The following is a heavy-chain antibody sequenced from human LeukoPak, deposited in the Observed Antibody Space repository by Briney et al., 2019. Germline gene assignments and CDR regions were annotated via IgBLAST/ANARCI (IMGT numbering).Heavy chain of an antibody. Sequence: ASVKVSCKASGYTFTSYDINWVRQATGQGLEWMGWMNPNSGNTGYAQKFQGRVTITRNTSISTAYMELSSLRSEDTAVYYCAKGVLRSSSRLGYYYYMDVWGKGTTVTVSS. V-gene: IGHV1-8*03. CDR3: AKGVLRSSSRLGYYYYMDV. J-gene: IGHJ6*03. CDR2: MNPNSGNT. CDR1: GYTFTSYD. D-gene: IGHD6-6*01.